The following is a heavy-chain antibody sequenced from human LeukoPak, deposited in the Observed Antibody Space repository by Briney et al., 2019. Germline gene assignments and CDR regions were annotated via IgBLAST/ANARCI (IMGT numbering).Heavy chain of an antibody. Sequence: GGSLRLSCAASGFTFSTYAVNWVRQAPGKGLEWVSAISSSGGTTYYADSVKGGFSISRDNSKNTLYLRMNSLRAEDTAIYYCAKDSSITGTDWGQGTLVTVSS. J-gene: IGHJ4*02. D-gene: IGHD1-20*01. CDR3: AKDSSITGTD. CDR1: GFTFSTYA. CDR2: ISSSGGTT. V-gene: IGHV3-23*01.